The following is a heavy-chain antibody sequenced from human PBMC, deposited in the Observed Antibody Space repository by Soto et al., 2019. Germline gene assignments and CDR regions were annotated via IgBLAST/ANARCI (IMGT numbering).Heavy chain of an antibody. CDR3: AREVRDGYNYPYGMDV. J-gene: IGHJ6*02. V-gene: IGHV5-10-1*01. CDR2: IDPSDSYT. CDR1: GYSFTSYW. Sequence: PGESLKISCKGSGYSFTSYWISWVRQMPGKGLEWMGRIDPSDSYTNYSPSFQGHVTISADKSISTAYLQWSSLKASDTAMYYCAREVRDGYNYPYGMDVWGQGTTVTVSS. D-gene: IGHD5-12*01.